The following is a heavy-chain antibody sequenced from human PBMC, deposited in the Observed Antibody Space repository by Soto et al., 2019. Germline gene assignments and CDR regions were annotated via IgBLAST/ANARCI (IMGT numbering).Heavy chain of an antibody. V-gene: IGHV3-33*01. Sequence: QVQLVESGGGVVQPGRSLRLSCAASGFTFSTYGMHWVRQAPGKGLEWVAVIWYDGSNKYYADSVRGRFTISRDNSKNTLYLQMNSLRVEDTAVYYCAGGSPYYWGQGTLGTVSA. CDR2: IWYDGSNK. CDR3: AGGSPYY. D-gene: IGHD1-26*01. CDR1: GFTFSTYG. J-gene: IGHJ4*02.